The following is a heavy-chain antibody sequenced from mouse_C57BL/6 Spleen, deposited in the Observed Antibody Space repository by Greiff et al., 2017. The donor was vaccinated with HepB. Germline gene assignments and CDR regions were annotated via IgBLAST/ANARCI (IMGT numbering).Heavy chain of an antibody. Sequence: QVQLQHSGAELVKPGASVKISCKASGYAFSSYWMNWVKQRPGKGLEWIGQIYPGDGDTNYNGKFKGKATLTADKSSSTAYMQLSSLTSEDSAVYFCARSTYSNSAWFAYWGQGTLVTVSA. CDR3: ARSTYSNSAWFAY. CDR2: IYPGDGDT. V-gene: IGHV1-80*01. J-gene: IGHJ3*01. CDR1: GYAFSSYW. D-gene: IGHD2-5*01.